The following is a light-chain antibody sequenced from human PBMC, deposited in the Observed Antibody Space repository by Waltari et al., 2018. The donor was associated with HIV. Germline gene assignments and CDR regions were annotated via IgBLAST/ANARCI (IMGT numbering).Light chain of an antibody. J-gene: IGLJ3*02. CDR1: ALPKQY. V-gene: IGLV3-25*03. CDR2: KDS. CDR3: QLTDTRGTIPWV. Sequence: SYELTQPAAVSVSPGQTARITCSGDALPKQYAHWYQQKPGQAPVLLIYKDSERPTGIPERFSGSSSGTTVTLTISAVQAEDEGEYYCQLTDTRGTIPWVFGGGTKLTVL.